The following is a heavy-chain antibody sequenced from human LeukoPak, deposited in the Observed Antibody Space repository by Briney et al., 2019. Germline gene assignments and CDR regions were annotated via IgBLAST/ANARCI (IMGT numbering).Heavy chain of an antibody. CDR3: ARERDYVWGSYRQRYNWFDP. CDR2: IYYSGST. V-gene: IGHV4-59*12. CDR1: GGSISSYY. Sequence: KPSETLSLTCTVSGGSISSYYWSCIRQPPGKGLEWIGYIYYSGSTNYNPSLKSRVTISVDTSKNQFSLKLSSVTAADTAVYYCARERDYVWGSYRQRYNWFDPWGQGTLVTVSS. J-gene: IGHJ5*02. D-gene: IGHD3-16*02.